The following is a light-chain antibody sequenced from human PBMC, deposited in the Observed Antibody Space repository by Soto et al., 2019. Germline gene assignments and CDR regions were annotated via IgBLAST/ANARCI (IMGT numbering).Light chain of an antibody. CDR2: QVS. Sequence: VVMTQSPLSLPVTLGQPASISCRSSQSLVYSDGNTYLSWFQQRPGQSPRRLLSQVSNRDSGVPDRFSGSGSGTDFTLKISSVEADDVAVYYCMQNTHWPITFGQGTRLEIK. CDR1: QSLVYSDGNTY. CDR3: MQNTHWPIT. J-gene: IGKJ5*01. V-gene: IGKV2-30*01.